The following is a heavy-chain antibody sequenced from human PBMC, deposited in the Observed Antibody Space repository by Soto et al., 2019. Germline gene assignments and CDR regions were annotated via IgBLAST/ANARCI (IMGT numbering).Heavy chain of an antibody. V-gene: IGHV3-53*01. D-gene: IGHD3-22*01. CDR3: ARELYYYDSSGYYLDY. J-gene: IGHJ4*02. Sequence: PGGSLRLSCAASGFTVSSNYMSWVRQAPGKGLEWVSVIYSGGSTYYADSVKGRFTISRDNSKNTLYLQMNSLRAEDTAVYYCARELYYYDSSGYYLDYWGQGSLVIVSS. CDR2: IYSGGST. CDR1: GFTVSSNY.